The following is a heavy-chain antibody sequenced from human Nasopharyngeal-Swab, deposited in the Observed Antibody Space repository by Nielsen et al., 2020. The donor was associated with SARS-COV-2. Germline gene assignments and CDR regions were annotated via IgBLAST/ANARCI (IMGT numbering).Heavy chain of an antibody. J-gene: IGHJ4*02. CDR1: GGSMSNFH. CDR3: ARRLGLRAPFDY. CDR2: VYDSGST. V-gene: IGHV4-59*08. D-gene: IGHD5/OR15-5a*01. Sequence: SETLSLTCTVSGGSMSNFHWSWIRLSPGKGLEWIGYVYDSGSTKYNPSLNSRVTISVDTSKTQFSLTVRSVTAADTAVYFCARRLGLRAPFDYWGQGTLVTVSS.